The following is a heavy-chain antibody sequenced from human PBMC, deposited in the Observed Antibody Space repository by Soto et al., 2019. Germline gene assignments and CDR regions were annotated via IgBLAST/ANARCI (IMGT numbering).Heavy chain of an antibody. V-gene: IGHV1-18*01. J-gene: IGHJ6*02. Sequence: QVQLVQSGAEVKKPGASVKVSCKASGYTFTSYGISWVRQAPGQGLEWMGWISAYNGNTNYAQKLQGRVTMTTDTATSTAYMELRGLISDDTSVYYCAREGKYYDSSGDSNYYYGMDVWGQGAIVTVSS. CDR1: GYTFTSYG. D-gene: IGHD3-22*01. CDR3: AREGKYYDSSGDSNYYYGMDV. CDR2: ISAYNGNT.